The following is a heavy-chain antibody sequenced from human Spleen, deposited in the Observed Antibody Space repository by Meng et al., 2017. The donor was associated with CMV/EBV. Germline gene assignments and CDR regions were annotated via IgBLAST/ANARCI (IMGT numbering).Heavy chain of an antibody. V-gene: IGHV3-66*02. Sequence: GGSLRLSCAASGFTVSTNYMDWVRQAPGKGLEWVSVIYSGGTTYYADSVKGRFTISRDNSKNTLYLQMNSLTVEDTAVYYCARGARMLSTEGGYYFDYWGQGTLVTVSS. J-gene: IGHJ4*02. CDR3: ARGARMLSTEGGYYFDY. D-gene: IGHD1-1*01. CDR1: GFTVSTNY. CDR2: IYSGGTT.